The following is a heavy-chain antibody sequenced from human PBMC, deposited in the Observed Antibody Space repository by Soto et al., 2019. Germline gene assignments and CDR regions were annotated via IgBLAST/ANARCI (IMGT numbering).Heavy chain of an antibody. D-gene: IGHD3-16*01. Sequence: QVQLVESGGGVVQPGRSLRLSCAASGFTFSSHAMHWVRQAPGKGLEWVAVISYDGSNKYYADSVKGRYTISRDNSKNTLFLQMNSLRPEDTAVYYCARSEKRGLQWGGDFDYWGQGTLVTVSS. J-gene: IGHJ4*02. CDR3: ARSEKRGLQWGGDFDY. V-gene: IGHV3-30-3*01. CDR1: GFTFSSHA. CDR2: ISYDGSNK.